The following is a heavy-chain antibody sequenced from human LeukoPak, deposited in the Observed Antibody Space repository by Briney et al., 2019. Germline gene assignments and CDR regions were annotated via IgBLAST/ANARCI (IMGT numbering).Heavy chain of an antibody. D-gene: IGHD2-15*01. CDR1: GFTFSSYS. CDR2: ISSSSSYI. J-gene: IGHJ3*02. V-gene: IGHV3-21*01. CDR3: ARVGYCSGGSCPKGGFDAFDI. Sequence: KSGGSLRLSCAASGFTFSSYSMNWVRQAPGKGLEWVSSISSSSSYIYYADSVKGRFTISRDNAKNSLYLQMNSLRAEDTAVYYCARVGYCSGGSCPKGGFDAFDIWGQGTMVTVSS.